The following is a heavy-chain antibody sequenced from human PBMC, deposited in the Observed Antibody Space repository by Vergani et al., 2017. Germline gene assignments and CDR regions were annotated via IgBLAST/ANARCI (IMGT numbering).Heavy chain of an antibody. Sequence: QMQLVQSGAEVKKTGSSVKVSCKASGYTFTGYYMHWVRQAPGQGLEWMGWINPNSGGTNYAQKFQGRVTMTRDTSISTAYMELSRLRSDDTAVYYCASRNYGDYSWYFDLWGRGTLVTVSS. CDR2: INPNSGGT. D-gene: IGHD4-17*01. V-gene: IGHV1-2*02. CDR3: ASRNYGDYSWYFDL. CDR1: GYTFTGYY. J-gene: IGHJ2*01.